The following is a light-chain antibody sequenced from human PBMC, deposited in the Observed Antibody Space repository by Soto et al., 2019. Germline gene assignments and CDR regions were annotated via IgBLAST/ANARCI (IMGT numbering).Light chain of an antibody. CDR1: QSVSSN. CDR3: QQRSNWPPIT. Sequence: EIVLTQSPGTLSLSPGERATLSCRVSQSVSSNLAWYQQKPGQAPRLLIYDASNRATGIPARFSCSGSGTDFTLTISSLEPEDFAVYYCQQRSNWPPITFGQGTRLEIK. V-gene: IGKV3-11*01. CDR2: DAS. J-gene: IGKJ5*01.